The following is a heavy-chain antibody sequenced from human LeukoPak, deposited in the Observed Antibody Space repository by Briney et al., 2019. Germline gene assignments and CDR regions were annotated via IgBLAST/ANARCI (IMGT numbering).Heavy chain of an antibody. V-gene: IGHV5-51*01. J-gene: IGHJ3*02. CDR3: TGMNAFDI. CDR1: GYSFNTYW. Sequence: GESLKISCKGSGYSFNTYWIGWVRQMPGKGLEWMGIIYPGDSDTKYSPSFQGQVTISADKSISTAYLQWSSLKASDTAMYGLTGMNAFDIWGQGTMVTVSS. CDR2: IYPGDSDT. D-gene: IGHD7-27*01.